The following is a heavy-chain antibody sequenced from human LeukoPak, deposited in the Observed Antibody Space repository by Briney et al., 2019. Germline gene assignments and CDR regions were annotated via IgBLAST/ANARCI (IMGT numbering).Heavy chain of an antibody. J-gene: IGHJ4*02. CDR2: INHSGST. V-gene: IGHV4-34*01. CDR1: GGSFSGYY. D-gene: IGHD1-26*01. CDR3: ARGPEWELHYFDY. Sequence: PSETLSLTCAVYGGSFSGYYWSWIRRPPGKGLEWIGEINHSGSTNYNPSLKSRVTISVDTSKNQFSLKLSSVTAADTAVYYCARGPEWELHYFDYWGQGTLVTVSS.